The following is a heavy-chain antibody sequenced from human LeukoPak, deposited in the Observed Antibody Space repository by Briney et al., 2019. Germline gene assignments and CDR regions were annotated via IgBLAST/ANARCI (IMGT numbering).Heavy chain of an antibody. CDR2: VSYDGDFK. D-gene: IGHD6-19*01. V-gene: IGHV3-30-3*01. CDR3: ARDPYPHDSSGFSYFLQY. J-gene: IGHJ4*02. CDR1: GFVFSKYA. Sequence: GGSLRLSCVGSGFVFSKYAVHRVRQAPGKGLEWVAVVSYDGDFKLYGDSVKGRFTISRDNSQNMLFLQMNDLRPQDAATYFCARDPYPHDSSGFSYFLQYWGQGTVVTVSS.